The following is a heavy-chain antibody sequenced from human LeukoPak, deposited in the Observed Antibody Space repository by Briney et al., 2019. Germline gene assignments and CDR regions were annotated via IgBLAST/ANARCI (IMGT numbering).Heavy chain of an antibody. D-gene: IGHD3-22*01. CDR1: GYNFKSYD. Sequence: GASVKVSCKASGYNFKSYDINWVRQASGQGLEWMGWMNPHGDYTGYAQKFQGRVTMTRDTSISTAYMELSRLRSDDTAVYYCARAGSRLYYDSSGYRYNWFDPWGQGTLVTVSS. V-gene: IGHV1-8*01. CDR2: MNPHGDYT. J-gene: IGHJ5*02. CDR3: ARAGSRLYYDSSGYRYNWFDP.